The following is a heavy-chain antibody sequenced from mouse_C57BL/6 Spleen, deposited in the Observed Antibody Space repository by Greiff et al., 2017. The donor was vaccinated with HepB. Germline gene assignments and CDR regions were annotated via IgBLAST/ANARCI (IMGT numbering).Heavy chain of an antibody. CDR1: GYAFSSSW. V-gene: IGHV1-82*01. CDR3: AREAPHYYGSSYGPFAY. D-gene: IGHD1-1*01. Sequence: QVQLKQSGPELVKPGASVKISCKASGYAFSSSWMNWVKQRPGKGLEWIGRIYPGDGDTNYNGKFKGKATLTADKSSSTAYMQLSSLTSEDSAVYFCAREAPHYYGSSYGPFAYWGQGTLVTVSA. J-gene: IGHJ3*01. CDR2: IYPGDGDT.